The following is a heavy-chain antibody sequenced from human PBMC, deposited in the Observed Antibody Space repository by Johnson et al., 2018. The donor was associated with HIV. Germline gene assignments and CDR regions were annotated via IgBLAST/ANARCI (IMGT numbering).Heavy chain of an antibody. CDR3: ARLGYSSIASPDAFDI. Sequence: VQLVESGGGLVQPGGSLILSCAASGFTVRSNYISWVRQAPGTGLELVSVIYSGGSTYYADPVKGRFTIARDNSKNTLYLQMNSLRTEDTAVYYCARLGYSSIASPDAFDIWGQGTMVTVSS. CDR1: GFTVRSNY. V-gene: IGHV3-66*02. D-gene: IGHD6-13*01. CDR2: IYSGGST. J-gene: IGHJ3*02.